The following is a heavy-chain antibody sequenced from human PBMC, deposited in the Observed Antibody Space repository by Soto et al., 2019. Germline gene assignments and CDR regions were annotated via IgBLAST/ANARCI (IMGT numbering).Heavy chain of an antibody. Sequence: GGSLRLSCAASGFTFSSYGMHRVRQAPGKGLEWVAVISYDGSNRYYADSVKGRFTISRDNSKNTLYLQMNSLRAEDTAVYYCAKSQLWSYYFDYWGQGTLVTVST. CDR2: ISYDGSNR. J-gene: IGHJ4*02. CDR1: GFTFSSYG. V-gene: IGHV3-30*18. D-gene: IGHD5-18*01. CDR3: AKSQLWSYYFDY.